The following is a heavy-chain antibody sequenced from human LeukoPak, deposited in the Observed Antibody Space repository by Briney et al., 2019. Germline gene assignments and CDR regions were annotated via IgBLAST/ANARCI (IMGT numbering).Heavy chain of an antibody. V-gene: IGHV1-18*04. CDR1: GYSFTGYY. Sequence: ASVKVSCKASGYSFTGYYMHWVRQAPGQGLEWMGWISAYNGNTNYAQKLQGRVTMTTDTSTSTAYMELRSLRSDDTAVYYCARARDYDFWSGYFYYYYYGMDVWGQGTTVTVSS. CDR2: ISAYNGNT. D-gene: IGHD3-3*01. CDR3: ARARDYDFWSGYFYYYYYGMDV. J-gene: IGHJ6*02.